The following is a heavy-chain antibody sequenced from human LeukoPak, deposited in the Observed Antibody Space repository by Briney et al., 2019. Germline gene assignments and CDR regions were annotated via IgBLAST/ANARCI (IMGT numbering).Heavy chain of an antibody. V-gene: IGHV3-23*01. CDR1: GFTFSSYA. D-gene: IGHD3-10*01. CDR2: ISGSGGST. Sequence: PGGSLRLSCAASGFTFSSYAMSWVRQAPGTGLEWVSAISGSGGSTYYADSVKGRFTISRDNAKNSLYLQMNSLRAEDTAVYYCARVGYGSGSYPPKDYGMDVWGQGTTVTVSS. CDR3: ARVGYGSGSYPPKDYGMDV. J-gene: IGHJ6*02.